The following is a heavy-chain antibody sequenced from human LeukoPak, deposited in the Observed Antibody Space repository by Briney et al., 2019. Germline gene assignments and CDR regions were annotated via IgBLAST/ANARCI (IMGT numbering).Heavy chain of an antibody. CDR2: IYYSGST. D-gene: IGHD4-17*01. V-gene: IGHV4-59*01. CDR3: ARTGDYGSIDAFDI. CDR1: GGSISSYY. J-gene: IGHJ3*02. Sequence: PSETLSLTCTVSGGSISSYYWSWIRQPPGKGLEWIGYIYYSGSTNYYPSLKSRVTISVDTSKNQFSLKLSSVTAADTAVYYCARTGDYGSIDAFDIWGQGTMVTVSS.